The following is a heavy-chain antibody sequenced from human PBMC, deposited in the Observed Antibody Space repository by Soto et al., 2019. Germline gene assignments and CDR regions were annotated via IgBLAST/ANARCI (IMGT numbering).Heavy chain of an antibody. V-gene: IGHV3-33*01. D-gene: IGHD3-22*01. CDR3: TRDLRAGTMIVAAAIS. J-gene: IGHJ5*02. CDR1: GFTFSNYG. CDR2: IWSDGSYK. Sequence: QVQLVESGGGVVQPGRSLRLSCAASGFTFSNYGMHWIRQAPGKGMEWVAVIWSDGSYKYYAESVKGRFTIPRDTSKNTLDPQMDSLRAEDSGVYYWTRDLRAGTMIVAAAISWGPGALVTGSS.